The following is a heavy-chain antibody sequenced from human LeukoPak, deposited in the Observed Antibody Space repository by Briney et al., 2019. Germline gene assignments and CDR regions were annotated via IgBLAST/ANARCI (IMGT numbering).Heavy chain of an antibody. J-gene: IGHJ6*04. CDR2: ISSSSSYI. D-gene: IGHD2-15*01. CDR1: GFTFSSYA. Sequence: GGSLRLSCAASGFTFSSYAMSWVRQAPGKGLEWVSSISSSSSYIYYADSVKGRFTISRDNSKNTLYLQMNSLRAEDTAVYYCARSATKMDVWGKGTTVTISS. V-gene: IGHV3-21*01. CDR3: ARSATKMDV.